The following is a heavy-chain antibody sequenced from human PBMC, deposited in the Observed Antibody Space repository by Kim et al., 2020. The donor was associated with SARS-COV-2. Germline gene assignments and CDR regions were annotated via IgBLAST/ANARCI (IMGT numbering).Heavy chain of an antibody. D-gene: IGHD3-22*01. CDR1: GFTFSSYA. CDR2: ISGSGGST. CDR3: VRAITMIVVVAEYFQH. J-gene: IGHJ1*01. Sequence: GGSLRLSCAASGFTFSSYAMSWVRQAPGKGLEWVSAISGSGGSTYYADSVKGRFTISRDNSKNTLYLQMNSLRAEDTAVYYCVRAITMIVVVAEYFQHWGQGTLVSASS. V-gene: IGHV3-23*01.